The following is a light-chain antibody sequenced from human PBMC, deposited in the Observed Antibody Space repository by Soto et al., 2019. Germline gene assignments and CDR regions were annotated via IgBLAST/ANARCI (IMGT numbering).Light chain of an antibody. J-gene: IGKJ1*01. CDR1: RSVTTF. CDR3: QQSHNWPRT. Sequence: EIFFTQSPGTPSFSPGGRATLSCRASRSVTTFLAWYQQRPGQAPRLLISEASNRAAGIPARFSGSGSGTDFTLTISSLEPEDFAVYYCQQSHNWPRTFGQGTKVDIK. CDR2: EAS. V-gene: IGKV3-11*01.